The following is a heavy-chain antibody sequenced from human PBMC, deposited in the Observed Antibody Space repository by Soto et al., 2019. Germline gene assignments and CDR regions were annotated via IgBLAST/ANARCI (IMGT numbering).Heavy chain of an antibody. J-gene: IGHJ3*02. D-gene: IGHD3-22*01. CDR3: ARDINDSSGYTDAFDI. Sequence: LRLSCAASGFTFSSYAMHWVRQAPGKGLEWVAVISYDGSNKYYADSVKGRFTISRDNSKNTLYLQMNSLRAEDTAVYYCARDINDSSGYTDAFDIWGQGTMVTVSS. V-gene: IGHV3-30-3*01. CDR2: ISYDGSNK. CDR1: GFTFSSYA.